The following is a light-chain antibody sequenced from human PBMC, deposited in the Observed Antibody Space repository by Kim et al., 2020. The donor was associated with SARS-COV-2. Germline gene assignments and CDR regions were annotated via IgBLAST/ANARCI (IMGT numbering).Light chain of an antibody. CDR1: TRDVGAYSY. CDR3: ISFTSTSTWV. V-gene: IGLV2-14*04. CDR2: DVT. J-gene: IGLJ3*02. Sequence: GQAITISSPVSTRDVGAYSYVSCYHQHPGTAPKLVFSDVTTRPSGVSSLFSGSKSGNTASLTISRLQAEDEADYYCISFTSTSTWVFGGGTQLTVL.